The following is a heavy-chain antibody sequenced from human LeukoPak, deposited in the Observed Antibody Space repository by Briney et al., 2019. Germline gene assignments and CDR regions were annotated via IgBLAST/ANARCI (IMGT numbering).Heavy chain of an antibody. J-gene: IGHJ4*02. CDR1: GFTFSSYG. D-gene: IGHD2-21*02. CDR2: ISGSGGST. V-gene: IGHV3-23*01. CDR3: AKDRHIVVVTAILHY. Sequence: GGSLRLSCAASGFTFSSYGMSWVRQAPGKGLEWVSAISGSGGSTYYADSVKGRFTISRDNSKNTLYLQMNSLRAEDTAVYYCAKDRHIVVVTAILHYWGQGTLVTVSS.